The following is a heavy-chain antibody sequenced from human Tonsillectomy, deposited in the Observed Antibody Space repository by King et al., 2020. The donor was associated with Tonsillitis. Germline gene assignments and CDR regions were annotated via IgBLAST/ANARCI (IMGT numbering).Heavy chain of an antibody. CDR1: GFTFSSYW. Sequence: VQLVESGGGLVQPGGSLRLSCAASGFTFSSYWMSWVRQAPGKGLEWVANIKQDGSEKYYVDSVKGRFTISRDNAKNSLYLQMNSLRAEDTAVYYCARPGTIGRPVNDAFDIWGQGTMVTVSS. D-gene: IGHD1-1*01. CDR2: IKQDGSEK. J-gene: IGHJ3*02. V-gene: IGHV3-7*01. CDR3: ARPGTIGRPVNDAFDI.